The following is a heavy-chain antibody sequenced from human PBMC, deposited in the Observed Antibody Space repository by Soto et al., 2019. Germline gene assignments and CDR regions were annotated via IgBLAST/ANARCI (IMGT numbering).Heavy chain of an antibody. CDR3: ARSQSGGPNWFDP. Sequence: PGGSLRLSCAASGFTFSRYYMNWVRQAPGKGLEWVSSISTTSTYTHYADSLKGRFTISRDNAKKLLYLEMDSLRAEDTAVYYCARSQSGGPNWFDPWGQGTLVTVSS. CDR2: ISTTSTYT. V-gene: IGHV3-21*01. J-gene: IGHJ5*02. CDR1: GFTFSRYY. D-gene: IGHD2-15*01.